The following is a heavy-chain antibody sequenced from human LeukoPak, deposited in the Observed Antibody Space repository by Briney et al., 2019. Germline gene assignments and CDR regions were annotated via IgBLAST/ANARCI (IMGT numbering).Heavy chain of an antibody. V-gene: IGHV4-59*12. J-gene: IGHJ4*02. CDR1: GGSISSYD. CDR2: IYYSGST. Sequence: SETLSLTCTVSGGSISSYDWSWIRQPPGKGLEWVGYIYYSGSTYYNPSLKSRVTISVDTSKNQFSLKLSSVTAADTAVYYCARGRYGFFDYWGQGTLVTVSS. CDR3: ARGRYGFFDY. D-gene: IGHD4-17*01.